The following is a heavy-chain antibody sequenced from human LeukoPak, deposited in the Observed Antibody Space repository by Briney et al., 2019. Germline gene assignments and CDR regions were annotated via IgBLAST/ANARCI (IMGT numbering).Heavy chain of an antibody. CDR3: AKKPSGYCSGGSCYGIDY. CDR1: GFTVSSNY. Sequence: GGSLRLSCAASGFTVSSNYMTWVRQAPGKGLEWVSVYSGGSTYYADSVKGRFTISRDNSKNTLYLQMNSLRAEDTAVYYCAKKPSGYCSGGSCYGIDYWGQGTLVTVSS. CDR2: YSGGST. D-gene: IGHD2-15*01. V-gene: IGHV3-53*01. J-gene: IGHJ4*02.